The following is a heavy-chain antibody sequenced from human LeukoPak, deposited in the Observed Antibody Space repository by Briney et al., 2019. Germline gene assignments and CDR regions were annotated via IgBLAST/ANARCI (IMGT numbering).Heavy chain of an antibody. Sequence: GESLQISCKTSGYTFSNYWIGWVRQMPGKGLEWMGVIYPGDSDTRYSPSFQGQVTISADKSISTANLQWSSLKASDTAMYYCAITGGSGSYHYWGQGTLVTVSS. J-gene: IGHJ4*02. D-gene: IGHD3-10*01. CDR3: AITGGSGSYHY. CDR1: GYTFSNYW. V-gene: IGHV5-51*01. CDR2: IYPGDSDT.